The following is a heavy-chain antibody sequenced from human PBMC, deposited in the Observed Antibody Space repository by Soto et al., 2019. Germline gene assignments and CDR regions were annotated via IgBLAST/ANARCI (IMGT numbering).Heavy chain of an antibody. CDR1: GYRFTSYC. V-gene: IGHV5-10-1*01. D-gene: IGHD5-12*01. CDR2: IDHSDSYT. J-gene: IGHJ4*02. CDR3: ARRGRDGYPRGFDY. Sequence: GESLKTSCKGPGYRFTSYCISLVRQVPGKGLGWMWRIDHSDSYTDYSPSFQGHVTISADKSISTAYLQWSSLKAADNAMYYCARRGRDGYPRGFDYWGQGTLVTVSS.